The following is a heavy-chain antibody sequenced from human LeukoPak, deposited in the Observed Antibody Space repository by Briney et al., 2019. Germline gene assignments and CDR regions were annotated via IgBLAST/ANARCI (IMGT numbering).Heavy chain of an antibody. CDR1: GYNFMSYG. V-gene: IGHV7-4-1*02. D-gene: IGHD5-18*01. CDR3: GRDPKLGIRGYTYGYIDH. Sequence: ASVKVSCKASGYNFMSYGMHWVRQAPGQGLEWMGWINTNTGNPTYAQGFTGRYVSSLDTSASTAYLQINGLKADDTAVYYCGRDPKLGIRGYTYGYIDHWGQGTLLTVAS. CDR2: INTNTGNP. J-gene: IGHJ4*02.